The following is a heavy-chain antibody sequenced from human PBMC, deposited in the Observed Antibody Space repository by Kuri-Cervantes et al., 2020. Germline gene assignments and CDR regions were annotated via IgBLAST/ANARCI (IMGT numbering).Heavy chain of an antibody. J-gene: IGHJ4*02. Sequence: GESLKISCAASGFTYSDHYMNWVRQAPGKGLEWVARIKRDGSGTAYVDSVKDRFTISRDNAKNSLYLQMNSLRDEDTAVYYCAGGAIFGDLGYWGQGTLVTVSS. CDR3: AGGAIFGDLGY. D-gene: IGHD3-10*02. CDR1: GFTYSDHY. CDR2: IKRDGSGT. V-gene: IGHV3-74*03.